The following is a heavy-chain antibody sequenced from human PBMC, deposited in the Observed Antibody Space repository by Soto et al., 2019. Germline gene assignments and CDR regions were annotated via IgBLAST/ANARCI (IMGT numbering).Heavy chain of an antibody. J-gene: IGHJ4*02. CDR3: TRNSLLSPWTLNY. CDR1: GFTFSDYY. V-gene: IGHV3-33*08. Sequence: GGSLRLSCAASGFTFSDYYMSWIRQAPGKGLEWVAVIWYDGSNKYYVDSVKGRFTISRDNSQNTLYLQMNSLRAEDTAVYYCTRNSLLSPWTLNYWGQGTLVTVSS. D-gene: IGHD3-10*01. CDR2: IWYDGSNK.